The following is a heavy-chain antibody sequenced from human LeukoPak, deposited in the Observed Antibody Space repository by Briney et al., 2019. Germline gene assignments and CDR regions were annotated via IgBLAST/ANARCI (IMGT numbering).Heavy chain of an antibody. J-gene: IGHJ4*02. V-gene: IGHV1-69*06. CDR2: IIPIFGTV. CDR1: GYTRTTYA. CDR3: ARGRGGRRDYFED. D-gene: IGHD3-10*01. Sequence: EASVKVSCKGSGYTRTTYAINWVRQAPGQGLVWMGRIIPIFGTVNLAQKFQGRVTITADRATSTGYMELRSLRSDDTGIYYCARGRGGRRDYFEDWDQGTLITVSS.